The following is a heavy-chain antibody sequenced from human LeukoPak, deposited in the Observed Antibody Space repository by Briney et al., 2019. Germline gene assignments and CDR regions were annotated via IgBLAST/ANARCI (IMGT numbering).Heavy chain of an antibody. CDR1: GYTFTSYY. Sequence: GASVKVSCKASGYTFTSYYMHWVRQAPGQGLEWMVIINPSGGSTSYAQKFQGRVTMTRDTSTSTVYMELSSLRSEDTAVYYCARDPSSGPSDNWFDPWGQGTLVTVPS. CDR3: ARDPSSGPSDNWFDP. D-gene: IGHD6-19*01. V-gene: IGHV1-46*01. CDR2: INPSGGST. J-gene: IGHJ5*02.